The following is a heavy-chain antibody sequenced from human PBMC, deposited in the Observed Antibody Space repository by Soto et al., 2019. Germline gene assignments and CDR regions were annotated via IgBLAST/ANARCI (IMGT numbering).Heavy chain of an antibody. J-gene: IGHJ5*02. CDR3: ARELDVWGSYRPLKT. CDR1: GFTFSSYG. CDR2: IWYDGSNK. V-gene: IGHV3-33*01. Sequence: GGSLRLSCAASGFTFSSYGMHWVRQAPGKGLEWVAVIWYDGSNKYYADSVKGRFTISRDNSKNTLYLQMNSLRAEDTAVYYCARELDVWGSYRPLKTWGQGTLVTVSS. D-gene: IGHD3-16*02.